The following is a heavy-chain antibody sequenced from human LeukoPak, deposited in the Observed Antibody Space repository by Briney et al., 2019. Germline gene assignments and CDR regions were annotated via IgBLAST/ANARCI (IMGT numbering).Heavy chain of an antibody. CDR1: GFTFSSYA. V-gene: IGHV3-64*01. CDR3: ARSSGSYIGDVDY. Sequence: GGSLRLSCAAPGFTFSSYAMHWVRQAPGKGLEYVSAISSNGGSTYYANSVKGRFTISRDNSKNTLYLQMGSLRAEDMAVYYCARSSGSYIGDVDYWGQGTLVTVSS. D-gene: IGHD1-26*01. J-gene: IGHJ4*02. CDR2: ISSNGGST.